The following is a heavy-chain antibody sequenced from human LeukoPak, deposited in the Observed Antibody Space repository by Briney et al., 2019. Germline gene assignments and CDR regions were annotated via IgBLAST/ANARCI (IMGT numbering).Heavy chain of an antibody. V-gene: IGHV4-59*01. D-gene: IGHD3-10*01. CDR2: IYYSGST. CDR3: ARALRGSGSYRDYFDY. J-gene: IGHJ4*02. Sequence: SETLSLTCTVSGGSFSRYFWTWIRQTPGKGLEWIGYIYYSGSTNYNPSLKSRVTISVDTSKNQFSLKLSSVTAADTAVYYCARALRGSGSYRDYFDYWGQGTLVTVSS. CDR1: GGSFSRYF.